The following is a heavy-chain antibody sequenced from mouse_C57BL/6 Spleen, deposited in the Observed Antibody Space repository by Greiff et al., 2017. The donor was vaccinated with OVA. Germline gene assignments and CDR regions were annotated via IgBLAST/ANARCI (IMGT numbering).Heavy chain of an antibody. CDR3: ARSFITTVVEHYAMDY. CDR1: GHTFTDYY. CDR2: IFPGSGST. J-gene: IGHJ4*01. V-gene: IGHV1-75*01. Sequence: QVQLQQSGPELVKPGASVKISCKASGHTFTDYYINWVKQRPGQGLEWIGWIFPGSGSTYYNEKFKGKATLTVDKSSSTAYMLLSSLTSEDSAVYFCARSFITTVVEHYAMDYWGQGTSVTVSS. D-gene: IGHD1-1*01.